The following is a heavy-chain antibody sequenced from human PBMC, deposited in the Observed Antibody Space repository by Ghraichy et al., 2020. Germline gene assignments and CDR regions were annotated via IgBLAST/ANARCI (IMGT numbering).Heavy chain of an antibody. V-gene: IGHV6-1*01. CDR2: TYYRSKWYN. J-gene: IGHJ3*02. Sequence: SQTLSLTCAISGDSVSSNSAAWNWIRQSPSRGLEWLGRTYYRSKWYNDYAVSVKSRITINPDTSKNQFSLQLNSVTPEDTAVYYCARVDCSSTNCYRDAFDIWGQGTMVTVSS. D-gene: IGHD2-2*01. CDR3: ARVDCSSTNCYRDAFDI. CDR1: GDSVSSNSAA.